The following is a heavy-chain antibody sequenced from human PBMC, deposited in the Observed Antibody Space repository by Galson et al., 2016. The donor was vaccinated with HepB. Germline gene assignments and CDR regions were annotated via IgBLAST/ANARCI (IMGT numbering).Heavy chain of an antibody. CDR1: GFSLSTPGVG. J-gene: IGHJ4*02. D-gene: IGHD6-19*01. Sequence: PALVKPTQTLTLTCTFSGFSLSTPGVGVGWIRQPPGKALEWLAIFFWGDDTRYDPSLKSRLTIAKDTNKNQVVLTLSNMGPADAGTYFCAHRGVDGWSSPNFEYWGQGSLVTVS. CDR3: AHRGVDGWSSPNFEY. CDR2: FFWGDDT. V-gene: IGHV2-5*05.